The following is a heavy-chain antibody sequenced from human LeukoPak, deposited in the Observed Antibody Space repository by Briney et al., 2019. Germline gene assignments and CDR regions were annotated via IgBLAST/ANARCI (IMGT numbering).Heavy chain of an antibody. D-gene: IGHD1-20*01. CDR1: GYSISSGYY. Sequence: SETLSLTCTVSGYSISSGYYWGWIRQPPGEGLEWIGSMFHSGSTYYNPSLKSRVTMSVDTSKNQFSLKLSSVTAADTAVYYCARVRYNWNRDFDYWGQGTLVTVSS. CDR2: MFHSGST. V-gene: IGHV4-38-2*02. J-gene: IGHJ4*02. CDR3: ARVRYNWNRDFDY.